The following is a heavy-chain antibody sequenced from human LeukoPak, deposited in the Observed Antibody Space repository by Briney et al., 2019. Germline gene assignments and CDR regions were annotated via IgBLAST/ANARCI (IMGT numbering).Heavy chain of an antibody. CDR1: GFTFSSYS. Sequence: GGSLRLSCAASGFTFSSYSMTWVRQAPGKGLEWISYIWDSGTPIYYADSVRGRFTISRDNANNLVYLQMNSVRAEDTAVYYCARDSWLDVWGQGTMVSVSS. V-gene: IGHV3-48*01. CDR3: ARDSWLDV. J-gene: IGHJ3*01. D-gene: IGHD3-9*01. CDR2: IWDSGTPI.